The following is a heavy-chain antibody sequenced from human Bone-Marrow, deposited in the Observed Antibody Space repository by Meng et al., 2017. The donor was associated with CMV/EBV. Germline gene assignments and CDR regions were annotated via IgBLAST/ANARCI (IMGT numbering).Heavy chain of an antibody. Sequence: GESLKISCAASGFTFSSYAMSWVRQAPGKGLEWVSAISGSGGSTYYADSVEGRFTISRDNSKNTLYLQMNSLRAEDTAVYYCANFPFTMTTVTTGINWGQGTLVTVSS. CDR1: GFTFSSYA. J-gene: IGHJ4*02. D-gene: IGHD4-17*01. CDR3: ANFPFTMTTVTTGIN. CDR2: ISGSGGST. V-gene: IGHV3-23*01.